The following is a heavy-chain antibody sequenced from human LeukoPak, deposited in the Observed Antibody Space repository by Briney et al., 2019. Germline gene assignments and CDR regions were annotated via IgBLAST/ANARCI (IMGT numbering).Heavy chain of an antibody. Sequence: ASVKVSCKASGYTFTGYYMHWVRQAPGQGLEWMGWINPNSGGTNYAQKFQGRVTMTRDTSISTAYMELSRLRSDDTAVYYCARRRAGTDILTGYYSYWGQGTLVTVSS. V-gene: IGHV1-2*02. D-gene: IGHD3-9*01. J-gene: IGHJ4*02. CDR2: INPNSGGT. CDR1: GYTFTGYY. CDR3: ARRRAGTDILTGYYSY.